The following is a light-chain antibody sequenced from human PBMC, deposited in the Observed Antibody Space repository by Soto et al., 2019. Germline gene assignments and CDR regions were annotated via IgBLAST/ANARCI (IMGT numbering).Light chain of an antibody. CDR3: CSYAGRSTFGV. J-gene: IGLJ2*01. CDR1: SSDVGSYNL. V-gene: IGLV2-23*03. Sequence: QSALTQPAAVSGSPGQSITISCTGNSSDVGSYNLVSWYQQHPGKAPKLMIYEGSKRPSGVSNRFSGSKSGNTASLTISGLQAEDEADYSCCSYAGRSTFGVFGGGTKLTVL. CDR2: EGS.